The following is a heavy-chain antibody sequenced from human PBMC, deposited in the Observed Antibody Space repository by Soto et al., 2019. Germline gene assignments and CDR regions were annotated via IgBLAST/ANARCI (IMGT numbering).Heavy chain of an antibody. CDR1: GFTVSSSY. V-gene: IGHV3-53*02. Sequence: EVQLVETGGGLIQPGGSLRLSCAASGFTVSSSYMTWVRQAPGKGLEWLSFIYTDGRTYYADSVKGRFTISRDDYKNTVYLQMTSRRDEDTAVYYCERDPPTKWDYGLDVWGQGTTVTVSS. J-gene: IGHJ6*02. CDR3: ERDPPTKWDYGLDV. CDR2: IYTDGRT. D-gene: IGHD1-26*01.